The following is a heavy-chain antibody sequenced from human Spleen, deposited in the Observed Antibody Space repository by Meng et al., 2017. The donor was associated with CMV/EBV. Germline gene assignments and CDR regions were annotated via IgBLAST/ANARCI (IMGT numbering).Heavy chain of an antibody. J-gene: IGHJ4*02. D-gene: IGHD2-2*01. CDR3: ARDGTRYCSSTSCLGVDY. Sequence: GSLRLSCTVSGYSITSGYYWGWIRQPPGKGLEWIGSIYYSGSTYYNPSLKSRVTISVDTSKNQFSLKLSSVTAADTAVYYCARDGTRYCSSTSCLGVDYWGQGTLVTVSS. V-gene: IGHV4-38-2*02. CDR1: GYSITSGYY. CDR2: IYYSGST.